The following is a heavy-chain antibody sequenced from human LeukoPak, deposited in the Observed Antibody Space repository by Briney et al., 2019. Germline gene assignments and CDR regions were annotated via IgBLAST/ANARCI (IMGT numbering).Heavy chain of an antibody. CDR1: GGSISSSSYY. D-gene: IGHD3-22*01. Sequence: PETLSLTCAVSGGSISSSSYYWGWIRQPPGKGLEWIGSIYYSGSTYYNPSLKSRLTVSVDTSKTQFSLRLTSVTAADTAVYYCASRSDDSSLYYFDYWGQGTLVTVSS. CDR3: ASRSDDSSLYYFDY. CDR2: IYYSGST. J-gene: IGHJ4*02. V-gene: IGHV4-39*01.